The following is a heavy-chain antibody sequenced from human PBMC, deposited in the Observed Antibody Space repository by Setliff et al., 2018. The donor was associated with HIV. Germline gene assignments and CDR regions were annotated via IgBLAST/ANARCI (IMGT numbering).Heavy chain of an antibody. J-gene: IGHJ4*02. CDR2: ISWNSGSI. CDR3: AKGYSASWSYYFHY. D-gene: IGHD5-12*01. Sequence: PGGSLRLSCAASGFTFDDYAMHWVRQAPGKGLEWVSGISWNSGSIGYADSVKGRFTISRDNAKNSLYLQMNNLRAEDMALYYCAKGYSASWSYYFHYWGQGTQVTVSS. CDR1: GFTFDDYA. V-gene: IGHV3-9*03.